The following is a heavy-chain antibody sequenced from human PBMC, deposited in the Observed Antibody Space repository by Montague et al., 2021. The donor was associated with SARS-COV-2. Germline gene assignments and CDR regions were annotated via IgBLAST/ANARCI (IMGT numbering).Heavy chain of an antibody. Sequence: SETLSLTCTVSGGSIGNWTYYWGWVRQPPGKGLEWIASLYYTGGAFYNPSLMSRVTKSFDTTKNQISLNLASVTAADTAVYYYARGADYDFWSGFLRYKWFGPWGQGTPVIVSS. V-gene: IGHV4-39*02. CDR1: GGSIGNWTYY. CDR2: LYYTGGA. D-gene: IGHD3-3*01. J-gene: IGHJ5*02. CDR3: ARGADYDFWSGFLRYKWFGP.